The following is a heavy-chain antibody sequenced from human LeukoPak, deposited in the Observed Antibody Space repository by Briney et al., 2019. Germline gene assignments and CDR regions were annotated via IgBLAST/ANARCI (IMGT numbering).Heavy chain of an antibody. CDR1: GFSFSNYC. CDR3: AKRYCSSATGRSDMDA. J-gene: IGHJ6*02. D-gene: IGHD2-15*01. V-gene: IGHV3-30*02. Sequence: GGSLRLSCAASGFSFSNYCMNWVRQAPGKGLEWVSLIQSDGSKTYSADSVKGRFTISRDNPRNTLYLQMNRLRPEDTAVYCCAKRYCSSATGRSDMDAWGQGTTVTVSS. CDR2: IQSDGSKT.